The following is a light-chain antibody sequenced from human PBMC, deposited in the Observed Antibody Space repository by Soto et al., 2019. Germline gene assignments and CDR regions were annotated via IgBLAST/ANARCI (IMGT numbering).Light chain of an antibody. CDR1: QSVSSSY. Sequence: EIVLTQSPGTLSLCTGERATLSCRASQSVSSSYLAWYQQKPGQAPRLLIYGASSRATGIPDRFSGSGSGTDFTLTISRLEPEDFAVYYCQQYGSSPWTFGQGTKVDIK. CDR2: GAS. CDR3: QQYGSSPWT. J-gene: IGKJ1*01. V-gene: IGKV3-20*01.